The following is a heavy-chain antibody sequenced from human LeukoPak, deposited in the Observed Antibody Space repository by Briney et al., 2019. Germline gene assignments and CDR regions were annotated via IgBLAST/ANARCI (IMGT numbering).Heavy chain of an antibody. CDR2: IRSDGIAT. V-gene: IGHV3-74*01. J-gene: IGHJ4*02. D-gene: IGHD7-27*01. CDR1: GFTFSTFW. Sequence: GGSLRLSCAASGFTFSTFWMHWVRQAPGKGLVWVSRIRSDGIATTYADSVKGRFAISRDNSKNTLYVQMNSLRAEDTALYYCVKGGWGSPFDYWGQGTLVTVSS. CDR3: VKGGWGSPFDY.